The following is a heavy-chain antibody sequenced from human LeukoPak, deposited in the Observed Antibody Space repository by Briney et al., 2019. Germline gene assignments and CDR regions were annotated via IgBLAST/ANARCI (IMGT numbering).Heavy chain of an antibody. D-gene: IGHD3-10*01. CDR1: GFTFSTYG. J-gene: IGHJ4*02. V-gene: IGHV3-30*18. CDR2: ISYDGTNV. CDR3: AKDPPSMVRGVIIDY. Sequence: GGSLRLSCAASGFTFSTYGMYWVRQAPGKGLEWVAVISYDGTNVYYADSVKGLFTISRDNSKNTLYLQMNSLRAEDTAVYYCAKDPPSMVRGVIIDYWGQGTLVTVSS.